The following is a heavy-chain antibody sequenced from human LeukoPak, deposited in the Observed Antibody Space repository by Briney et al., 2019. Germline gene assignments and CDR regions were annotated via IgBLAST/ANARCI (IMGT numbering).Heavy chain of an antibody. CDR2: ISWDGGST. CDR1: GFTFDDYT. D-gene: IGHD3-22*01. CDR3: AINAVGYSKIFDY. Sequence: GGSLRLSCAGSGFTFDDYTMHWVRQAPGKGLEWVSLISWDGGSTYYADSVKGRFTISRDNSKNSLYLQMNSLRTEDTALYYCAINAVGYSKIFDYWGQGTLVTVSS. J-gene: IGHJ4*02. V-gene: IGHV3-43*01.